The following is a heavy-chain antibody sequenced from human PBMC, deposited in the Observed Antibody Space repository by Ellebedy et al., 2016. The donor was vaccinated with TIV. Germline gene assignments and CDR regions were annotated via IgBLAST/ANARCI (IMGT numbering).Heavy chain of an antibody. CDR2: MNSDGRGT. V-gene: IGHV3-74*01. CDR1: GFTFSNYW. CDR3: ANWDYSGSYSLLDAFDI. J-gene: IGHJ3*02. D-gene: IGHD1-26*01. Sequence: GESLKISCKVSGFTFSNYWMHWVRQAPGKGLVWVSRMNSDGRGTIYADSVKGRFTISRDNAKNSLYLQMNSLRAEDTAVYYCANWDYSGSYSLLDAFDIWGQGTMVTVSS.